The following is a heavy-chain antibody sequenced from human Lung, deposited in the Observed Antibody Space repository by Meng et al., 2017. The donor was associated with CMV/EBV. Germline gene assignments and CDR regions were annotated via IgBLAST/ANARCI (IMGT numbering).Heavy chain of an antibody. D-gene: IGHD2-2*01. J-gene: IGHJ5*02. CDR2: IYWDDDK. Sequence: QIALKLSGPTLVKPTQTLTPTCTFSGFSISTSEVGVGWIRQPPGKALEWLAVIYWDDDKRYSPSLKSRLTITKDTSKNQVVLTLTNMDPVDTATYYCALFTRSWFDPWGQGTLVTVSS. CDR3: ALFTRSWFDP. CDR1: GFSISTSEVG. V-gene: IGHV2-5*02.